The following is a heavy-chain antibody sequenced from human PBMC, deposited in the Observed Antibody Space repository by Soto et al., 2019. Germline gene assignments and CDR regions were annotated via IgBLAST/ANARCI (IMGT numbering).Heavy chain of an antibody. J-gene: IGHJ4*02. CDR2: IYNSGRT. CDR3: ARKSDAAASKVPDF. V-gene: IGHV4-39*01. D-gene: IGHD6-25*01. CDR1: GGSISTTSYY. Sequence: QLQLQESGPGLVKPSETLSLSCTVSGGSISTTSYYWAWIRQPPGKGLEWIGSIYNSGRTSYNPSLKXXVXISADTSKEQFSLNLNSVTAADTAVYYCARKSDAAASKVPDFWGQGTLVTVSS.